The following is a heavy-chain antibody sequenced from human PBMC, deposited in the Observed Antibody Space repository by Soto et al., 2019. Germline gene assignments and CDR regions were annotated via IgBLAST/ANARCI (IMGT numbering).Heavy chain of an antibody. CDR2: INHSGST. J-gene: IGHJ4*02. CDR1: GGSFSGYS. V-gene: IGHV4-34*01. Sequence: QVQLQQWGAGLLKPSETLSLTCAVYGGSFSGYSWTWIRQPPGTGLEWIGEINHSGSTNYNPSLKXRVTISVDTSKNQFSLKLTSVTAADTAVYYCARDKITGLFDYWGQGTLVTVSS. CDR3: ARDKITGLFDY. D-gene: IGHD2-8*02.